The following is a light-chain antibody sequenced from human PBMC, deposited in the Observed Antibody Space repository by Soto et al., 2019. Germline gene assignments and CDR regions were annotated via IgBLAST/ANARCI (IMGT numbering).Light chain of an antibody. CDR2: AAS. J-gene: IGKJ2*01. V-gene: IGKV1-8*01. CDR1: QGISSY. CDR3: QHYNNYPVYT. Sequence: AIRMTQSPSSFSASTGDRGTIPCRASQGISSYLAWYQQKPGKAPKLLIFAASTLQSGVPSRFSGSGSGTDFTLTISSLQPDDFATYSCQHYNNYPVYTFGQGTKVDIK.